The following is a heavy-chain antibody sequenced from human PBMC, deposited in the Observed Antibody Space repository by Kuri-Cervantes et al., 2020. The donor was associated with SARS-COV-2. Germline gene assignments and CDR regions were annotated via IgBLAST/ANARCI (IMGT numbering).Heavy chain of an antibody. CDR1: GYTSTSYD. V-gene: IGHV1-8*03. J-gene: IGHJ6*03. Sequence: ASVKVSCKASGYTSTSYDINWVRQATGQGLEWMGWMNPNSGNTGYAQKFQGRVTITRNTSISTAYMELSSLRSEDTAVYYCARLGWDFWSGYRNYYYYMDVWGKGTTVTVSS. D-gene: IGHD3-3*01. CDR2: MNPNSGNT. CDR3: ARLGWDFWSGYRNYYYYMDV.